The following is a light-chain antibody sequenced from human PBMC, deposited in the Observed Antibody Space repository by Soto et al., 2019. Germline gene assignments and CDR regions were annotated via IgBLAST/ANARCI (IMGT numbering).Light chain of an antibody. J-gene: IGKJ5*01. V-gene: IGKV3-20*01. CDR1: QSVSRSY. CDR2: GAS. CDR3: QQYGRSPLVT. Sequence: EIVLTQSPGTLCLSPGERATLSCRASQSVSRSYLAWYQQKPGQAPRHLIYGASSRATGIPDRFSGSGSGTDFTLTISRLEPEDFAMYYCQQYGRSPLVTFGQGTRLEIK.